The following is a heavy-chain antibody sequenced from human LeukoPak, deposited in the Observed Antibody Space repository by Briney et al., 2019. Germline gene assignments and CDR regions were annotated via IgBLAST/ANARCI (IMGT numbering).Heavy chain of an antibody. CDR2: IYYSGST. Sequence: SETLSLTCTVSGGSISSSDFYWGWIRQPPGKGLEWIGTIYYSGSTPYNPSLKSRVTMSVDTSENQFSLKLSSVTAADTAVYYCARLDGSRFDYWGQGTLVTVSS. V-gene: IGHV4-39*01. J-gene: IGHJ4*02. D-gene: IGHD6-13*01. CDR3: ARLDGSRFDY. CDR1: GGSISSSDFY.